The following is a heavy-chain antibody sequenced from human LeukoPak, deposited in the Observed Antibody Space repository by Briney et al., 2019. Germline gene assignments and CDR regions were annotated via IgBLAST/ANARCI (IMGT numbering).Heavy chain of an antibody. Sequence: PETLSLTCTVSGGSISSYYWSWIRQPPGKGLEWIGYIYYSGSTNYNPSLKSRVTMSVDTSKNQFSLKLTSVTAADTAVYYCAREGPYSSGWYKVWGQGTLVTVSS. V-gene: IGHV4-59*01. CDR3: AREGPYSSGWYKV. CDR1: GGSISSYY. D-gene: IGHD6-19*01. CDR2: IYYSGST. J-gene: IGHJ4*02.